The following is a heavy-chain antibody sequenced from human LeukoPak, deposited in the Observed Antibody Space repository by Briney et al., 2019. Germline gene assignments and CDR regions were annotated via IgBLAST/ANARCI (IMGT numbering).Heavy chain of an antibody. J-gene: IGHJ5*02. CDR1: GVTMSSSSYN. D-gene: IGHD2-15*01. V-gene: IGHV4-39*01. Sequence: SETLSLTCTVSGVTMSSSSYNWGRIRQPPGKELVWNGRIYYSGSAYYNPSLKSLTIICVNTTNNLFSHKLSPMTPAAPTLYCRARLRKLVYCSGGSCDSNSWCDPWGQGTLVTVSS. CDR3: ARLRKLVYCSGGSCDSNSWCDP. CDR2: IYYSGSA.